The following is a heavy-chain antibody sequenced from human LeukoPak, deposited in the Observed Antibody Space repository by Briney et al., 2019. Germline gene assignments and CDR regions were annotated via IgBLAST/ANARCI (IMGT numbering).Heavy chain of an antibody. Sequence: GGSLRLSCAASGSTFSSYSMNWVRQAPGKGLEWVSSISSSSSYIYYADSVKGRFTISRDNAKNSLYLQMNSLRAEDTAVYYCARDSSSQGWFDPWGQGTLVTVSS. J-gene: IGHJ5*02. CDR2: ISSSSSYI. V-gene: IGHV3-21*01. CDR1: GSTFSSYS. D-gene: IGHD6-13*01. CDR3: ARDSSSQGWFDP.